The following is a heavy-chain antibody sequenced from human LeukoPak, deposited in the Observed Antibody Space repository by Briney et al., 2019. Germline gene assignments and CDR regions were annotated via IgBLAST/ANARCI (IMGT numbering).Heavy chain of an antibody. D-gene: IGHD2-2*01. CDR1: GGSFSGYY. CDR2: INHSGST. Sequence: PSETLSLTCAVYGGSFSGYYWSWIRQPPGKGLEWIGEINHSGSTNYNPSLKSRVTISVDTSKNQFSLKLSSVTAADTAVYYCAKDSRYCSSTSCREDYYFDYWGQGTLVTVSS. V-gene: IGHV4-34*01. J-gene: IGHJ4*02. CDR3: AKDSRYCSSTSCREDYYFDY.